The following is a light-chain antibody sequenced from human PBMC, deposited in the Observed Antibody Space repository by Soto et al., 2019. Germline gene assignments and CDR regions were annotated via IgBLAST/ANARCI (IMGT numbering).Light chain of an antibody. CDR2: GVS. J-gene: IGKJ1*01. V-gene: IGKV3-20*01. CDR3: QLYSGSPWT. CDR1: QSISNKY. Sequence: EMVLTQSPDTLSLSPGERATLSCRASQSISNKYLAWYQQEPGQAPRLLIHGVSIRATGIPDRFSGSGSGTDFTLTISRLEPEDFAVYYCQLYSGSPWTFGQGTKVEIK.